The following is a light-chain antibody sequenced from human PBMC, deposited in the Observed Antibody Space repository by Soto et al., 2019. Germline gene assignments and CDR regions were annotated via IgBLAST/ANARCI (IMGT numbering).Light chain of an antibody. CDR2: KAS. V-gene: IGKV1-5*03. J-gene: IGKJ1*01. CDR3: QQYNGFPWT. CDR1: QTISSW. Sequence: DIQMTQSPSTLSASVGDRVTITCRASQTISSWLAWYQQKPGRAPKLLIYKASSLESGVPARFSGSGSGTEFTLTISSLQPDDFATYYCQQYNGFPWTFGQGTKVAI.